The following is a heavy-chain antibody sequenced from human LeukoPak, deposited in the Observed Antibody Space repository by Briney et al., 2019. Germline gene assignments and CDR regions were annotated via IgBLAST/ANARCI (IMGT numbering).Heavy chain of an antibody. V-gene: IGHV3-53*01. D-gene: IGHD6-6*01. CDR1: GFTVSSNY. J-gene: IGHJ6*03. CDR2: IYSGGST. Sequence: GGSLRLSCAASGFTVSSNYMSWVRQAPGKGLEWVSVIYSGGSTYYADSVKGRFTISRDNSKNTLYLQMNSLRAEDTAVYYCAREREGVSSSGNYYYYMDVWGKGTTVTVSS. CDR3: AREREGVSSSGNYYYYMDV.